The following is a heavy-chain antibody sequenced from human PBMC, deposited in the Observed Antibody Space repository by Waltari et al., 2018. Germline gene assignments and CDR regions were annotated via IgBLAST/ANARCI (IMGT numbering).Heavy chain of an antibody. CDR3: AREDSGSYWAY. D-gene: IGHD1-26*01. J-gene: IGHJ4*02. Sequence: QVQLVESGGGVVQPGRSLRLSCAASGFTFSSYAMHWVRQAPSKGLEWVAVISYDGSNKYYADSVKGRFTISRDNSKNTLYLQMNSLRAEDTAVYYCAREDSGSYWAYWGQGTLVTVSS. CDR2: ISYDGSNK. V-gene: IGHV3-30*01. CDR1: GFTFSSYA.